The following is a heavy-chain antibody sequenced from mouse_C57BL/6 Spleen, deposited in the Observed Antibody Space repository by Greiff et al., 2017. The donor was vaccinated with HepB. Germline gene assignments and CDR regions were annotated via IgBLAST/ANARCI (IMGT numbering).Heavy chain of an antibody. J-gene: IGHJ1*03. Sequence: VKLQESGAELARPGASVKLSCKASGYTFTSYGISWVKQRTGQGLEWIGEIYPRSGNTYYNEKFKGKATLTADKSSSTAYMELRSLTSEDSAVYFCARRYSNWYFDVWGTGTTVTVSS. V-gene: IGHV1-81*01. CDR1: GYTFTSYG. CDR2: IYPRSGNT. D-gene: IGHD2-5*01. CDR3: ARRYSNWYFDV.